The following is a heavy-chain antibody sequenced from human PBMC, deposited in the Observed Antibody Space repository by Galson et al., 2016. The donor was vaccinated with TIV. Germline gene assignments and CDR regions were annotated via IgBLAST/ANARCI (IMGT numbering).Heavy chain of an antibody. D-gene: IGHD2-21*02. Sequence: ETLSLTCSVSGGSIGGSSYFWGWVRQPPGKGLEWIGSVYYSGSTYYNPSLKSRVTISLDASKNQFSLKLRSVTAADSAVYYCARDKSDIDTVDYFYYYMDVWGRGTTVTVSS. V-gene: IGHV4-39*07. CDR3: ARDKSDIDTVDYFYYYMDV. J-gene: IGHJ6*03. CDR2: VYYSGST. CDR1: GGSIGGSSYF.